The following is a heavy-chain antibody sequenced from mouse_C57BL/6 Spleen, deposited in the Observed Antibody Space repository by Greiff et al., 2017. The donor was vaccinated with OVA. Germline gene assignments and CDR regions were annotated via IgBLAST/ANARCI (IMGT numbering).Heavy chain of an antibody. D-gene: IGHD1-1*01. Sequence: EVKLMESGPGLVKPSQSLSLTCSVTGYSITSGYYWNWIRQFPGNKLEWMGYISYDGSNNYNPSLKNRISITRDTSKNQFFLKLNSVTTEDTATYYGARYGSSSYWYFDVWGTGTTVTVSS. CDR2: ISYDGSN. J-gene: IGHJ1*03. CDR1: GYSITSGYY. V-gene: IGHV3-6*01. CDR3: ARYGSSSYWYFDV.